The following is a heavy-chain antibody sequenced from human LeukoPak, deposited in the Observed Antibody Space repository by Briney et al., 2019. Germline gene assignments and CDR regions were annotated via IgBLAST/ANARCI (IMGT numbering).Heavy chain of an antibody. V-gene: IGHV1-2*02. CDR1: GYTFTVYF. J-gene: IGHJ4*02. CDR3: ARGAATPGAKFFDY. D-gene: IGHD6-13*01. CDR2: INPNNEGT. Sequence: ASVKVSCKASGYTFTVYFIHWLRQAPGQGLEWMGWINPNNEGTSYAQKFQGGVTMTRDTSISTVYMELTSLTSDDTAVYYCARGAATPGAKFFDYWGQGTLVTVSS.